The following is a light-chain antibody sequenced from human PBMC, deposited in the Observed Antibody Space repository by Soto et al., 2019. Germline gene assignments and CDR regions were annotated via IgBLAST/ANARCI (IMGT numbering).Light chain of an antibody. CDR1: QSVTQNF. Sequence: EIVLTQSPGTLSLSPGERATLSCRASQSVTQNFLAWYQQRPGQSPRLLIYGASNRAAGIPDRFSGSGSGTDFSLPIRRLDPERFAVYYCQQFVSSPLTFDGVTKVEIK. V-gene: IGKV3-20*01. CDR2: GAS. CDR3: QQFVSSPLT. J-gene: IGKJ4*01.